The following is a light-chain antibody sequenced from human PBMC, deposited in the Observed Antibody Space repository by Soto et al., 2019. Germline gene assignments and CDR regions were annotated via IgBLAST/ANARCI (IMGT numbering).Light chain of an antibody. CDR3: QQYGSSPYT. CDR2: GAS. Sequence: EIVLTQSPGTLSLSPGERATLSCRASQSVSSNYLAWYQQIPGQAPRLLIYGASSRATGIPGRFSGSGSGTDFTLTISRLEPEDFAMYYCQQYGSSPYTFGQGTKLEIK. J-gene: IGKJ2*01. CDR1: QSVSSNY. V-gene: IGKV3-20*01.